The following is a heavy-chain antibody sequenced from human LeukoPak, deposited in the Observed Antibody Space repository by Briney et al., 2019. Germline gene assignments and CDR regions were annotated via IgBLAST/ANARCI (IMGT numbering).Heavy chain of an antibody. CDR3: AKEPYPYDSSGYYDY. Sequence: GESLRLSWAASGFTFSSYGMHWVRQAPGKGLEGVAVIWSDGSNKYYADSVKGRFTISRDNSKNTLYLQMNSLRAEDTAVYYCAKEPYPYDSSGYYDYWGQGTLVTVSS. CDR1: GFTFSSYG. CDR2: IWSDGSNK. J-gene: IGHJ4*02. V-gene: IGHV3-33*06. D-gene: IGHD3-22*01.